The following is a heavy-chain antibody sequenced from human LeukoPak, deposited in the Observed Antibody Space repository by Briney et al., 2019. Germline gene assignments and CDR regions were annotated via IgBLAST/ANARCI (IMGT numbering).Heavy chain of an antibody. D-gene: IGHD6-13*01. CDR2: IYYSGST. V-gene: IGHV4-59*01. CDR3: ARSAAHDYFDY. Sequence: SETLSLTCTVSGSSISSYYWSWIRQPPGKGLEWIGYIYYSGSTNYNPSLKSRVTISVDTSKNQFSLKLSSVTAADTAVYYCARSAAHDYFDYWGQGTLVTVSS. J-gene: IGHJ4*02. CDR1: GSSISSYY.